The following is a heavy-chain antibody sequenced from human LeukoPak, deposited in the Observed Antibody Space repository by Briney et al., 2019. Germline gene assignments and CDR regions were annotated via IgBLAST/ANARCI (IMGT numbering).Heavy chain of an antibody. D-gene: IGHD3-10*01. Sequence: ASVKVSWKASGYTFSGTGWYLYWLRQAPGQGLECMGWIHPNNGDTAYAQKFEGRVAMTRDTSISTAYMELRRLRPDDTAVYFCARDGPAQMVDLDYWGQGTLVTVSS. CDR2: IHPNNGDT. CDR1: GYTFSGTGWY. V-gene: IGHV1-2*02. J-gene: IGHJ4*02. CDR3: ARDGPAQMVDLDY.